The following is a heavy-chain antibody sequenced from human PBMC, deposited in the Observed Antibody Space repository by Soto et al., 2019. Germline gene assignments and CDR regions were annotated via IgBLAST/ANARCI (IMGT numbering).Heavy chain of an antibody. V-gene: IGHV3-66*01. CDR1: GLTVSSNY. CDR3: SRDMVRGMDV. D-gene: IGHD3-10*01. CDR2: IYRGGST. J-gene: IGHJ6*04. Sequence: EVQLVESGVGLVQPGGSLRLSCAASGLTVSSNYMSWVRQAPGKGLEWVSVIYRGGSTYYADSVKGRFTISRDNSKNTLYLQINSLRAGDTAVYYCSRDMVRGMDVWGKGHTVTVSS.